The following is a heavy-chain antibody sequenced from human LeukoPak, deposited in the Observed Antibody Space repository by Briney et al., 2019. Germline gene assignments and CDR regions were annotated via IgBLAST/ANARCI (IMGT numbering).Heavy chain of an antibody. V-gene: IGHV5-51*01. D-gene: IGHD2-15*01. CDR2: IHPGDSST. J-gene: IGHJ4*02. CDR1: GYNFSNYW. CDR3: ARRQCSGGSCYYFDS. Sequence: GESLKTSCKGFGYNFSNYWIGWVRQMPGKGLEWMGIIHPGDSSTRYSPSLQGQVTILSDKSINTAYLQWSSLKASDTAMYYCARRQCSGGSCYYFDSWGQGTLVTVSS.